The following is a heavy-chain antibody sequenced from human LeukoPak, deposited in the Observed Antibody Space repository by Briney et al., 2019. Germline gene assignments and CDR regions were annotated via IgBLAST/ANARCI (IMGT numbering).Heavy chain of an antibody. CDR2: LYSSGGT. V-gene: IGHV4-39*01. Sequence: SETLSLTCTVSGGSISTSSHFWGWIRQPPGKGLEWIGSLYSSGGTYYNPSLKSRATISIDTSKNQFSLKLNSVTAADTAVYYCARLVRYCSTNSCYPFDYWGQGTLVTVSS. CDR1: GGSISTSSHF. CDR3: ARLVRYCSTNSCYPFDY. J-gene: IGHJ4*02. D-gene: IGHD2-2*01.